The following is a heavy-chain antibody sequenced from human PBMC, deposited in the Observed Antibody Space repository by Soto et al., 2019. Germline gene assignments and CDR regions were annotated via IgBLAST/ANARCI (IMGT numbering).Heavy chain of an antibody. CDR2: INHSGST. CDR1: GGSFSGYY. J-gene: IGHJ4*02. CDR3: ARRRAWIVAGHFDY. V-gene: IGHV4-34*01. Sequence: PSETLSLTCAVYGGSFSGYYWSWIRQPPGKGLEWIGEINHSGSTNYNPSLKSRVTISVDTSKNQFSLKLSSVTAADTAVYYCARRRAWIVAGHFDYWGQGTLVTVSS. D-gene: IGHD5-12*01.